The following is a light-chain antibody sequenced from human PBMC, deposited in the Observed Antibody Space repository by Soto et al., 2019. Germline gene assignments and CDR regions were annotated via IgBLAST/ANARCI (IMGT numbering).Light chain of an antibody. J-gene: IGKJ2*01. V-gene: IGKV3-20*01. CDR3: QQYGRSYT. CDR1: QSVSSSY. Sequence: EIVLTQSPGTLSLSPGERATLSCRASQSVSSSYLAWYQQKPGQAPRLLIYGASTRATGIPDRFSGSGSGTDFTLTISRLEPEDSAVYYCQQYGRSYTFGQGTKLEIK. CDR2: GAS.